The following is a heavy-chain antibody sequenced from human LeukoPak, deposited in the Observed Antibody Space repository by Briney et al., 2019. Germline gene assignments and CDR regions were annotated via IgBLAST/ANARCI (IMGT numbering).Heavy chain of an antibody. J-gene: IGHJ4*02. D-gene: IGHD4-17*01. CDR1: GGSISSGDYY. CDR2: IYYSGST. CDR3: ASFRDLYGVH. Sequence: NPSETLSLTCTVSGGSISSGDYYWSWIRQPPGKGLEWIGYIYYSGSTYYNPSLKSRVTISVDTSKSQFSLKLSSVTAADTAVYYCASFRDLYGVHWGQGTLVTVSS. V-gene: IGHV4-30-4*08.